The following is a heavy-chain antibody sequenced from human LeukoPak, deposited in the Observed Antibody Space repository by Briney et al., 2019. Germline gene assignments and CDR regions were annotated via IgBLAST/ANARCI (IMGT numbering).Heavy chain of an antibody. CDR3: ASKDYYDSSGFY. J-gene: IGHJ4*02. Sequence: SETPSLTCTVSGGSISGYYWSWIRQPAGRGLEWIGRIYTTGSTKYNPSLKSRVTMSVDTSKNQFSLKLNSVTAADTAVYYCASKDYYDSSGFYWGQGTLVTVSS. V-gene: IGHV4-4*07. CDR2: IYTTGST. CDR1: GGSISGYY. D-gene: IGHD3-22*01.